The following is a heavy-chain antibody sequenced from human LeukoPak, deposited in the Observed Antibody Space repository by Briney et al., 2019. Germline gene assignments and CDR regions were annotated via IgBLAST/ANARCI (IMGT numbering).Heavy chain of an antibody. V-gene: IGHV3-21*01. CDR1: GFTFSSYS. D-gene: IGHD6-13*01. CDR2: ISSSSSYI. CDR3: ARGKIAASFRYYFDY. Sequence: GGSLRLSCAASGFTFSSYSMNWVRQAPGKGLEWVSSISSSSSYIYYADSVKGRFTISRDNAKNSLYLQMNSLRAEDTAVYYCARGKIAASFRYYFDYWGQGTLVTVSS. J-gene: IGHJ4*02.